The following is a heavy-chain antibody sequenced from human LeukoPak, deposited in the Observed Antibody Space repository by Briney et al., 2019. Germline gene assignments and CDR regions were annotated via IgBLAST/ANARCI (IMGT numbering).Heavy chain of an antibody. Sequence: GGSLRLSCAASGFTFGSYNMNWVRQAPGKGLEWVSSISSSSYMYYADSVKGRFTISRDNSKNTLYLQINSLRPEDTAVYYCARTYRGWYRRDAFDLWGPGTMVTVSS. J-gene: IGHJ3*01. CDR2: ISSSSYM. CDR1: GFTFGSYN. V-gene: IGHV3-21*01. CDR3: ARTYRGWYRRDAFDL. D-gene: IGHD6-19*01.